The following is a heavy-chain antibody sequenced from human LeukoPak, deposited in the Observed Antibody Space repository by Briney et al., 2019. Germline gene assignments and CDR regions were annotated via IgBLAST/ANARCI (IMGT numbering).Heavy chain of an antibody. Sequence: PGGSLRLSCAASGFTFSSHAMHWVRQAPGKGLEWVAVISYDGSNKYYADSVKGRFTISRDNSKNTLCLQMNSLRAEDTAVYYCARDEQDIVVVVAASPLDYWGQGTLVTVSS. J-gene: IGHJ4*02. CDR1: GFTFSSHA. CDR2: ISYDGSNK. CDR3: ARDEQDIVVVVAASPLDY. D-gene: IGHD2-15*01. V-gene: IGHV3-30*04.